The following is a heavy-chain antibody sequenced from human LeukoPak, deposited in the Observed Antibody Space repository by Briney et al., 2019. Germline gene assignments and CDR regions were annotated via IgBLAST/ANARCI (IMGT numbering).Heavy chain of an antibody. CDR3: ARHGTYCRIGSCYWVDTPMVDS. CDR2: LYSSGST. J-gene: IGHJ4*02. Sequence: GGSLRLSCPTSGFAASSSYMSWVRQAPGKGLEWVSILYSSGSTYYPDSVKGRFSISRDTSKNTLYPEMTSLRVEDTAVYYCARHGTYCRIGSCYWVDTPMVDSWGQGILVTVSS. CDR1: GFAASSSY. V-gene: IGHV3-66*04. D-gene: IGHD2-15*01.